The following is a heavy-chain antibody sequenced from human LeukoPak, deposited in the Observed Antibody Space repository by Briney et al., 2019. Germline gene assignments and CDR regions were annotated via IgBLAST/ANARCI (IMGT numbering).Heavy chain of an antibody. V-gene: IGHV3-30-3*01. Sequence: GGSLRLSCAASGFTFSSYAMHWVRQAPGKGLEWVAVISYDGSNKYYADSVKGRFTISRDNSKNTLYLQMNSLRAEDTAVYYCARDRSYDFWSTRYYYYMDVWGKGTTVTVSS. CDR3: ARDRSYDFWSTRYYYYMDV. CDR2: ISYDGSNK. CDR1: GFTFSSYA. D-gene: IGHD3-3*01. J-gene: IGHJ6*03.